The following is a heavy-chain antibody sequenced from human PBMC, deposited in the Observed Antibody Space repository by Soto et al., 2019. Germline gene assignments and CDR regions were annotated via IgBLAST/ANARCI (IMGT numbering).Heavy chain of an antibody. D-gene: IGHD3-10*01. CDR1: GFSLRDHA. CDR3: GRTYTGG. V-gene: IGHV3-23*01. J-gene: IGHJ4*02. Sequence: LQSGEGVVQPGESLRLSCAASGFSLRDHALSWVRQAPGGGLEWVSGISGSEDRTNYADFVRGRFIISKDRAKNTLYLDMSGLRVDDTAVYFCGRTYTGGWGQGTLVTVSS. CDR2: ISGSEDRT.